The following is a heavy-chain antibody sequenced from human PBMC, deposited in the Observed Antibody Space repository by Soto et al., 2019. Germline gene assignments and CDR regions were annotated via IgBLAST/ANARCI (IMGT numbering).Heavy chain of an antibody. CDR1: EFTFSSFE. D-gene: IGHD6-13*01. CDR3: VRFGGAAAGPGDY. V-gene: IGHV3-48*03. Sequence: PGGSLRLSCVASEFTFSSFEMNWVRQAPGKGLEWVSYISSSGSTIYYTDSVKGRFTISRDNAKKSLYLQMNSLRAEDTAVYYCVRFGGAAAGPGDYWGQLTLVTVSS. CDR2: ISSSGSTI. J-gene: IGHJ4*02.